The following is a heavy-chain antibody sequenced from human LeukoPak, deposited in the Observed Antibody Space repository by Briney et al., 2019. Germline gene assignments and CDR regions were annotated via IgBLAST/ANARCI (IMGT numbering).Heavy chain of an antibody. CDR2: IDHSGST. CDR1: GGSIINSNW. Sequence: PSETLSLTCAVSGGSIINSNWWSWVRQPPGKGLEWIGEIDHSGSTSYNPSLKSRVTISVDKSKNQFSLKLSSVTAADTAVYYCARVIVQHTFDYWGQGTLVTVSS. D-gene: IGHD2/OR15-2a*01. J-gene: IGHJ4*02. V-gene: IGHV4-4*02. CDR3: ARVIVQHTFDY.